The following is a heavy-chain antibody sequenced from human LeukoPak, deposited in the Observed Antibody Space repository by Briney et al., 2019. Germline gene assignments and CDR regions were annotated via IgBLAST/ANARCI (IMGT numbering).Heavy chain of an antibody. J-gene: IGHJ4*02. CDR1: GGSISSNSYY. CDR3: ARAEAAAGTIDY. V-gene: IGHV4-39*07. CDR2: LFHSGSP. D-gene: IGHD6-13*01. Sequence: SETLSLTCTVSGGSISSNSYYWGWIRQPPGKGLEWIGSLFHSGSPYYNPSLKSRLTISVDTSKNQFSLKLSSVTAADTAVYYCARAEAAAGTIDYWGQGTLVTVSS.